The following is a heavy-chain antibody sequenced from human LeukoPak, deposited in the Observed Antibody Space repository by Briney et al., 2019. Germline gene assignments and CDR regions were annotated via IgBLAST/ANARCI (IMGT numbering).Heavy chain of an antibody. CDR3: ARGGDSGLEYYYGMDV. CDR2: IYYTGST. J-gene: IGHJ6*02. D-gene: IGHD3-16*01. Sequence: SETLSLTCTVSGGSISSSSYYWGWIRQPPGKGLEWIGSIYYTGSTYYNPSLKSRVTISVDTSKNQFSLKLSSVTAADTAVYYCARGGDSGLEYYYGMDVWGQGTTVTVSS. CDR1: GGSISSSSYY. V-gene: IGHV4-39*07.